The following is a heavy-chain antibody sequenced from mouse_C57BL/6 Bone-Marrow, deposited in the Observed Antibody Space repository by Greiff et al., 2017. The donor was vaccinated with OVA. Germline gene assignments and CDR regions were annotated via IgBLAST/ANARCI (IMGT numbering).Heavy chain of an antibody. CDR2: IYPGDGDT. Sequence: QVQLKESGPELVKPGASVKISCKASGYAFSSSWMNWVKQRPGKGLEWIGRIYPGDGDTNYNGKFKGKATLTADKSSSTAYMQLSSLTSEDSAVYFCARRYYGSIAYWGQGTLVTVSA. V-gene: IGHV1-82*01. CDR3: ARRYYGSIAY. D-gene: IGHD1-1*01. J-gene: IGHJ3*01. CDR1: GYAFSSSW.